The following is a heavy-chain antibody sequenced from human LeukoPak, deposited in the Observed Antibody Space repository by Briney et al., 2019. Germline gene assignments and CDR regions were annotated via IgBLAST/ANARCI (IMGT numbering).Heavy chain of an antibody. Sequence: PGGSLRLSCAASGFTFSSYWMSWVRQAPGKGLEWVANIRQDGSEKYYVDSVKGRFTISRDNAKNSLYLQMNGLRAEDTAVYYCATYGDFYYYGMDVWGQGTTVTVSS. J-gene: IGHJ6*02. CDR1: GFTFSSYW. CDR2: IRQDGSEK. D-gene: IGHD4-17*01. CDR3: ATYGDFYYYGMDV. V-gene: IGHV3-7*03.